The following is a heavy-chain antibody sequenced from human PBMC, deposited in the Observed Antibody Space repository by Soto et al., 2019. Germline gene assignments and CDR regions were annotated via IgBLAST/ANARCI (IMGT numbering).Heavy chain of an antibody. CDR1: GFSLTTSGVG. Sequence: QITLNVSGPTLVKPTQTLTLTCTFSGFSLTTSGVGVGWIRQSPGKAPEWLALIYWDDDKRYSPSLKSRLTITKDTSKNQVVLTMANLDPADTATYYCAHRVLRTVFGLVTTTAIYFDFWGQGTPVAVSS. CDR2: IYWDDDK. D-gene: IGHD3-3*01. V-gene: IGHV2-5*02. CDR3: AHRVLRTVFGLVTTTAIYFDF. J-gene: IGHJ4*02.